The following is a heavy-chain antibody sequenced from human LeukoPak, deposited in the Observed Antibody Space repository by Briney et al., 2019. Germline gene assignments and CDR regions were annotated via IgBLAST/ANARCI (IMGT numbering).Heavy chain of an antibody. J-gene: IGHJ3*02. D-gene: IGHD2-2*01. CDR1: GYTFTSYG. Sequence: ASVKVSCKASGYTFTSYGISWVRQAPGQGLEWMGWISAYNGNTNYTQKLQGRVTMTTDTSTSTAYMELRSLRSDDTAVYYCARSCSSTSCSDAFDIWGRGTMVTVSS. CDR2: ISAYNGNT. CDR3: ARSCSSTSCSDAFDI. V-gene: IGHV1-18*01.